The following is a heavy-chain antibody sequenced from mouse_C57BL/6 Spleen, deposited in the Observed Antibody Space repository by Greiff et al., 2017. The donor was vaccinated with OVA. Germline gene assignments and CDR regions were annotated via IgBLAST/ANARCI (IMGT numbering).Heavy chain of an antibody. CDR3: ARSRSYAMDY. V-gene: IGHV1-69*01. CDR1: GYTFTSYW. J-gene: IGHJ4*01. Sequence: QVQLQQPGAELVRPGASVKLSCKASGYTFTSYWMGWVKQRPGHGLEWIGEIEPAGSYTNYNQKFKGKSTLTVDKSSSTAYMQLSSLTSEDSAVYYCARSRSYAMDYWGQGTSVTVSA. CDR2: IEPAGSYT.